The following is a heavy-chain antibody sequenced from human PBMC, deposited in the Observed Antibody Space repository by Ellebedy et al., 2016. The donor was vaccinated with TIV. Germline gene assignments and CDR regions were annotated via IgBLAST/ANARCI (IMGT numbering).Heavy chain of an antibody. D-gene: IGHD3-22*01. CDR2: INHSGST. CDR3: ARVGEYYDSSGYYPHHFDY. J-gene: IGHJ4*01. V-gene: IGHV4-34*01. CDR1: GGSFSDYY. Sequence: MPGGSLRLSCAVSGGSFSDYYWSWIRQPPGKGLEWIGEINHSGSTNYSPSLKSRVTMSVDQSKNQFSLKLSFASAADTALYYCARVGEYYDSSGYYPHHFDYWGHGTLVTVSS.